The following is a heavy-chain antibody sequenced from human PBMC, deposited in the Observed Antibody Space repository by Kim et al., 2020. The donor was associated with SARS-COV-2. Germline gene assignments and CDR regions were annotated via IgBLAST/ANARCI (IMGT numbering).Heavy chain of an antibody. CDR1: GFTFSSYW. V-gene: IGHV3-74*01. J-gene: IGHJ4*02. Sequence: GGSLRLSCAASGFTFSSYWMHWVRQAPGKGLVWVSRINSDGGTTSYADSVKGRFTISRDNAKSTLCLQMNSLRAEDTAVYYCASRRYTGTYYYFDYWGQGTLVTVSS. D-gene: IGHD1-26*01. CDR2: INSDGGTT. CDR3: ASRRYTGTYYYFDY.